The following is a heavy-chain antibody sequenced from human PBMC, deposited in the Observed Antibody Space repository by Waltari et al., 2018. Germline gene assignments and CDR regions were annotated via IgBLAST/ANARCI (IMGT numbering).Heavy chain of an antibody. J-gene: IGHJ4*02. D-gene: IGHD3-22*01. CDR3: ARRNYYDSSGSDF. V-gene: IGHV3-53*01. CDR2: IYSGGST. CDR1: GFTVSSNY. Sequence: EVQLVESGGGLIQPGGSLRLSCAASGFTVSSNYMSWVRQAPGKGLEWVSVIYSGGSTYYADSVKGRFTISRDKSKNTLYLQMNSLRAEDTAVYYCARRNYYDSSGSDFWGQGTLVTVSS.